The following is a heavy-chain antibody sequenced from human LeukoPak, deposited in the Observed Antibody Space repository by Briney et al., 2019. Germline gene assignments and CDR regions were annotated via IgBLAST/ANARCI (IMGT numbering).Heavy chain of an antibody. CDR2: ISAYNGNT. CDR3: ASSSGSYCGDYYYMDV. J-gene: IGHJ6*03. Sequence: ASVKVSCKASGYTFTNYGISWVRQAPGQGLEWMGWISAYNGNTNYAQKLQGRVTMTTDTSTSTAYMELRSLRSDDTAVYYCASSSGSYCGDYYYMDVWGKGTTVTVSS. D-gene: IGHD1-26*01. CDR1: GYTFTNYG. V-gene: IGHV1-18*01.